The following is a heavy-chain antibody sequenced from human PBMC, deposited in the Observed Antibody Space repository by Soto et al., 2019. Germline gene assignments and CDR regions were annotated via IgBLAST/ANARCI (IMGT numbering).Heavy chain of an antibody. V-gene: IGHV4-59*01. J-gene: IGHJ4*02. Sequence: QVQLQESGPGLVKPSETLSLTCTVSGGSISSYYWSWIRQPPGKGLEWIGYIYYSGSTNYNPSLRSRVAIAVTTAKHQFSLQLTSVTAADPAVYYCTRVSSGWGYFDYWGQGTLVTVPS. CDR2: IYYSGST. D-gene: IGHD6-19*01. CDR3: TRVSSGWGYFDY. CDR1: GGSISSYY.